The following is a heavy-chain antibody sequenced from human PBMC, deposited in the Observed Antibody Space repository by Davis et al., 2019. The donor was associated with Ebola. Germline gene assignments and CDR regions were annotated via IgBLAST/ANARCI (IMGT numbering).Heavy chain of an antibody. V-gene: IGHV1-69*01. CDR3: ATYYYGRGSYWYYFDS. CDR1: GGTFSSYA. Sequence: MPGGSLRLSCKASGGTFSSYAITWVRQAPGQGLEWMGGIIPTYGPVNYAQNFQDRLTITADESSRTASMELKSLKSDDTAIYFCATYYYGRGSYWYYFDSWGQGTLVTVSS. D-gene: IGHD3-10*01. CDR2: IIPTYGPV. J-gene: IGHJ4*02.